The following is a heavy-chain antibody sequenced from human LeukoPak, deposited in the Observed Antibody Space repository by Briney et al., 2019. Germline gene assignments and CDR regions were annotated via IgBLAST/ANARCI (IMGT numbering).Heavy chain of an antibody. CDR3: ASPRAERSTWYAVDY. CDR2: IYDNGST. CDR1: GGSISRSNW. Sequence: PSETLSLTCAVSGGSISRSNWWSWVRQSPGKGLEWIGEIYDNGSTNYNPSLKSRVTISVDKSKNQFSLKLSSVTAADTAVYYCASPRAERSTWYAVDYWGQGTLVTVSA. V-gene: IGHV4-4*02. D-gene: IGHD6-13*01. J-gene: IGHJ4*02.